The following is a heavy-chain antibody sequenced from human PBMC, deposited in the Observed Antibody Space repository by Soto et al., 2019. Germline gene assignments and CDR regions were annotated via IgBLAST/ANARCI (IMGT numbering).Heavy chain of an antibody. Sequence: QVQLVESGGGVVQPGRSLRLSCAASGFTFSSYGMHWVRQAPGKGLEWVAVISYDGSNKYYADSVKGRFTISRDNSKNPLYLPMNSLRAEDTAVYYCAQGGPGVVTPPNGNWGQGTLVTVSS. CDR3: AQGGPGVVTPPNGN. V-gene: IGHV3-30*18. J-gene: IGHJ4*02. D-gene: IGHD2-21*02. CDR1: GFTFSSYG. CDR2: ISYDGSNK.